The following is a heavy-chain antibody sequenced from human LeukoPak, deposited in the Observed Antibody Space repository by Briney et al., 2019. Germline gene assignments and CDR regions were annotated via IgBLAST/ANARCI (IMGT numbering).Heavy chain of an antibody. V-gene: IGHV4-34*01. CDR3: ARGRYSSSWYSRGLGY. CDR1: GGSFSGYY. Sequence: SETLTLTCAVYGGSFSGYYWSWIRQPPGKGLEWIGEINHSGSTNYNPSLKSRVTISVDTSKNQFSLKLSSVTAADTAVYYCARGRYSSSWYSRGLGYWGQGTLVTVSS. D-gene: IGHD6-13*01. J-gene: IGHJ4*02. CDR2: INHSGST.